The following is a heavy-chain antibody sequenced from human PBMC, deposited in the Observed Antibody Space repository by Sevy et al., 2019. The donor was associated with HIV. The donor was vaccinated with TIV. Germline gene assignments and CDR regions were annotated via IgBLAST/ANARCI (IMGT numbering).Heavy chain of an antibody. D-gene: IGHD2-2*01. J-gene: IGHJ6*02. CDR3: ARDQGYCSSTSCSNYYYGMDV. CDR2: IWYDGSNK. Sequence: GGSLRLSCAASGFTFSSYGMHWGRQAPGKGLEWVAVIWYDGSNKYYADSVKGRFTISRDNSKNTLYLQMNSLRAEDTAVYYCARDQGYCSSTSCSNYYYGMDVWGQGTTVTVSS. CDR1: GFTFSSYG. V-gene: IGHV3-33*01.